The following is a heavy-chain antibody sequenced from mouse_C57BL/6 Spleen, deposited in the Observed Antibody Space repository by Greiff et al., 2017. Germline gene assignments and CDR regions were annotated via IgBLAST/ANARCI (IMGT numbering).Heavy chain of an antibody. D-gene: IGHD1-1*01. J-gene: IGHJ2*01. V-gene: IGHV5-9-1*02. CDR1: GFTFSSYA. CDR3: TRENYYGSSWYFDD. Sequence: EVMLVESGEGLVKPGGSLKLSCAASGFTFSSYAMSWVRQTPEKRLEWVAYISSGGDYIYYADTVKGRFTISRDNARNTLYLQMSSLKSEDTAMYYCTRENYYGSSWYFDDGGQGTTRTVSS. CDR2: ISSGGDYI.